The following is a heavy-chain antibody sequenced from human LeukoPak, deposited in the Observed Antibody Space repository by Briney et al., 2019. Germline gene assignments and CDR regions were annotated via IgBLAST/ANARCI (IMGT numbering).Heavy chain of an antibody. CDR3: AGQTPRYFDL. Sequence: SETLSLTCTVSGGSISSSSYYWGWIRQPPGKGLEWIGSIYYSGSNYYNPSLRSRITISVDTSKNQFSLKLSSVTAADTAVYYCAGQTPRYFDLWGRGTLVTVSS. CDR1: GGSISSSSYY. J-gene: IGHJ2*01. D-gene: IGHD2-15*01. V-gene: IGHV4-39*01. CDR2: IYYSGSN.